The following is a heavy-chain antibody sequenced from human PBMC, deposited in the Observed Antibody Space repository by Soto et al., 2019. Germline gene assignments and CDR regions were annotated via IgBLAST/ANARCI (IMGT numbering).Heavy chain of an antibody. V-gene: IGHV3-11*01. CDR3: ASELSGNYFAFDV. D-gene: IGHD1-26*01. Sequence: QVQLVESGGDLVKPGGSLRLSCAASGFTFSDHYMSWIRQAPGKGLEWISYMTRSGSSSSYADSVKGRFTISRDNAKNSMYLQMNSLRGDDTAVYYFASELSGNYFAFDVWGQGTMVTVSS. CDR2: MTRSGSSS. CDR1: GFTFSDHY. J-gene: IGHJ3*01.